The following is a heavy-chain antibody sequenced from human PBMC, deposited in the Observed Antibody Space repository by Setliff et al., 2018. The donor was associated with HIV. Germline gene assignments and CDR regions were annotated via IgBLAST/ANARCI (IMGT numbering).Heavy chain of an antibody. CDR1: GASINTINHL. D-gene: IGHD6-19*01. CDR2: VYFTGDA. CDR3: ARGRKKTLAVSGTRYFDF. J-gene: IGHJ4*02. Sequence: SETLSLTCAVSGASINTINHLSDWIRQPPGKGLEWIGSVYFTGDAYYNPSLKSRVTLSVDTSKNLFSLELRSVTAADTAVYYCARGRKKTLAVSGTRYFDFWGQGTLVTVSS. V-gene: IGHV4-39*02.